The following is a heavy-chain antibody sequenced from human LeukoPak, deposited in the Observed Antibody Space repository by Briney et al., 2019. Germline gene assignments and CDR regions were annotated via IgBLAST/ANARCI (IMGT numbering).Heavy chain of an antibody. J-gene: IGHJ4*02. Sequence: PSETLSLTCTVSGGSISSYYWSWIRQPAGKGLEWIGRIYTSGSTNYNPSLKSRVTISVDTSKNQFSLKLSSVTAADTAVYYCARETYYYGSGKNLDYWGQGTLVTVSS. CDR1: GGSISSYY. D-gene: IGHD3-10*01. CDR3: ARETYYYGSGKNLDY. CDR2: IYTSGST. V-gene: IGHV4-4*07.